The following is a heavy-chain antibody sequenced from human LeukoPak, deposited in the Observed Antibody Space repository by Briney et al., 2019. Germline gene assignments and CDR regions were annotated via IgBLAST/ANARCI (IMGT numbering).Heavy chain of an antibody. CDR2: INHSGST. D-gene: IGHD2-8*01. Sequence: SETLSLTCAVYGGSFSGYYWSWIRQPPGKGLEWIGEINHSGSTNYNPSLKSRVTISVDKSKNQFSLKLGSVTAADTAVYYCARAEYCTNGVCYQYWGQGTLVTVSS. V-gene: IGHV4-34*01. CDR1: GGSFSGYY. J-gene: IGHJ4*02. CDR3: ARAEYCTNGVCYQY.